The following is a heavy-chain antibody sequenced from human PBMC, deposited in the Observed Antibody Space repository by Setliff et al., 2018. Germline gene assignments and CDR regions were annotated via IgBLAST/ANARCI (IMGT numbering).Heavy chain of an antibody. V-gene: IGHV4-4*07. CDR2: IYTSGST. J-gene: IGHJ6*03. CDR1: GGSISSYY. CDR3: ARVSTVTTWPYYYYMDV. D-gene: IGHD4-4*01. Sequence: SETLSLTCTVSGGSISSYYWSWIRQPAGKGLEWIGRIYTSGSTNYNPSPKSRVTMSVDTSKNQFSLKLSSVTAADTAVYYCARVSTVTTWPYYYYMDVWGKGTTVTVSS.